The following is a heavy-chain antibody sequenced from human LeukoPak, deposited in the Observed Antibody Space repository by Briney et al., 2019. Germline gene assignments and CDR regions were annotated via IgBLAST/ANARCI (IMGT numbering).Heavy chain of an antibody. CDR2: ISYDGSNK. CDR1: GFTFSSYG. V-gene: IGHV3-30*03. Sequence: GGSLRLSCAASGFTFSSYGMPWVRQAPGKGLEWVAVISYDGSNKYYADSVKGRFTISRDNSKNTLYLQMNSLRAEDTAVYYCARVLATVTPLAYYYYGMDVWGQGTTVTASS. J-gene: IGHJ6*02. CDR3: ARVLATVTPLAYYYYGMDV. D-gene: IGHD4-17*01.